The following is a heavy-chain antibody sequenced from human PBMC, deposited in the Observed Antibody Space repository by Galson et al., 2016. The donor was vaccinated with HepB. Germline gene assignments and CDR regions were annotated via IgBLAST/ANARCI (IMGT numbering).Heavy chain of an antibody. CDR3: ARGHSANSFILDY. CDR1: GFTSSSYW. D-gene: IGHD4/OR15-4a*01. J-gene: IGHJ4*02. CDR2: INGDGSST. V-gene: IGHV3-74*01. Sequence: SLRLSCAASGFTSSSYWMNWFRQAPGKEMVWVSRINGDGSSTTYADSVKGRFTISRDNAKNTLYLQMSSPRAEDTAVYYCARGHSANSFILDYWGQGTLVTVAS.